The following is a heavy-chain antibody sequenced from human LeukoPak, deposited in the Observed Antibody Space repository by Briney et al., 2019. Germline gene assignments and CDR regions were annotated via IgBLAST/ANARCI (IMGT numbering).Heavy chain of an antibody. J-gene: IGHJ4*02. CDR2: INPNSGGT. CDR3: ARDQPWDSSGYYSS. Sequence: ASVKVSCKASGYTFTGYYMHWVRQAHGQGLEWMGWINPNSGGTNYAQKFQGRVTMTRDTSISTAYMELSRLRSDDTAVYYCARDQPWDSSGYYSSWGQGTLVTVSS. V-gene: IGHV1-2*02. CDR1: GYTFTGYY. D-gene: IGHD3-22*01.